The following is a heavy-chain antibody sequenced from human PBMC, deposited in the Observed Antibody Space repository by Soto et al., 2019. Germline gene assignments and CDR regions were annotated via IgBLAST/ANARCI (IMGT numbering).Heavy chain of an antibody. CDR1: GFTCSSYS. Sequence: PWRSLRLSCAASGFTCSSYSMNWVRQAPGKGLEWVSSISSSSSYIYYADSVKGRFTISRDNAKNSLYLQMNSLRAEETAVYYCARRDTAMVNAFDIWGQGTTVTVS. V-gene: IGHV3-21*01. CDR3: ARRDTAMVNAFDI. D-gene: IGHD5-18*01. J-gene: IGHJ3*02. CDR2: ISSSSSYI.